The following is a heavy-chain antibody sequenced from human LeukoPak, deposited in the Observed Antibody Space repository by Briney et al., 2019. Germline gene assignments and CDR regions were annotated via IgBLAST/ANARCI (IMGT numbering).Heavy chain of an antibody. CDR3: ATDPPGSSSWYFDY. Sequence: ASVKVSCKVSGYTLTELSMHWVRQAPGKGLEWMGGFDPEDGETIYAQKFQGRVTMTEDTSTDTAYMELSSLRSEDTAVYYCATDPPGSSSWYFDYWGQGTLVTVSS. CDR1: GYTLTELS. D-gene: IGHD6-13*01. V-gene: IGHV1-24*01. CDR2: FDPEDGET. J-gene: IGHJ4*02.